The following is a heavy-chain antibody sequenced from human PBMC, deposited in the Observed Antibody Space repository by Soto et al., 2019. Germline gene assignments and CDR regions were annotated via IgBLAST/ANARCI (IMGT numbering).Heavy chain of an antibody. CDR3: ARVPPGSCSGGTCFYHYFDH. CDR2: IIPMFGTA. D-gene: IGHD2-15*01. V-gene: IGHV1-69*13. CDR1: GDTLSTYA. J-gene: IGHJ4*02. Sequence: AASVKVSCKASGDTLSTYAINWVRQAPGQGLEWMGGIIPMFGTADYAQKFQGRVTITADESTGTAYMELSSLSSEDTALYYCARVPPGSCSGGTCFYHYFDHWGQGTLVTVSS.